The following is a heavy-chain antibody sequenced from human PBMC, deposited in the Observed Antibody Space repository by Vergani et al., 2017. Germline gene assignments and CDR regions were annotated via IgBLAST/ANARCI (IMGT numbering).Heavy chain of an antibody. CDR3: ASGLDADTAMGYYYYYCYMDV. V-gene: IGHV1-69*01. J-gene: IGHJ6*03. CDR2: IIPIFGTA. CDR1: GGTFSSYA. Sequence: QVQLVQSGAEVKKPGSSVKVSCKASGGTFSSYAISWVRQAPGQGLEWMGGIIPIFGTANYAQKFQGRVTITADESTSTAYMEVSSLRSEEATVYYCASGLDADTAMGYYYYYCYMDVWGKGTTVTGSS. D-gene: IGHD5-18*01.